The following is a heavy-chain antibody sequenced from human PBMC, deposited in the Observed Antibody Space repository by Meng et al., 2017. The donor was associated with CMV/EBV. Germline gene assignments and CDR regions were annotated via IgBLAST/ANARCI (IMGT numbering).Heavy chain of an antibody. D-gene: IGHD3-10*01. Sequence: SDVSGLSGNDYWSWSRQPTGKALEWMGYIYYSGSTNYNPSLKSRVTISIGTSKTRFSLKLNSVTAADTAIYYCARVLAYNSGSPFDYWGQGILVTVSS. CDR1: DVSGLSGNDY. CDR2: IYYSGST. CDR3: ARVLAYNSGSPFDY. J-gene: IGHJ4*02. V-gene: IGHV4-61*01.